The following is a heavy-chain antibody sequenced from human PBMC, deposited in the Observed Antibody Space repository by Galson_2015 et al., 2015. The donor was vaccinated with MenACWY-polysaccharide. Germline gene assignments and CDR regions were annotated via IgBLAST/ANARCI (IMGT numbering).Heavy chain of an antibody. Sequence: SLRLSCAASGFTFDDHTMHWVRQAPGKGLQWVSLISWDGSTAYYADAVQGRFTISRDNGKNSLYLQMSSLRNEDTAFYFCARDHSGDHYERSGYLDFWGQGTLVTVSS. CDR3: ARDHSGDHYERSGYLDF. CDR1: GFTFDDHT. D-gene: IGHD3-22*01. J-gene: IGHJ4*02. V-gene: IGHV3-43*01. CDR2: ISWDGSTA.